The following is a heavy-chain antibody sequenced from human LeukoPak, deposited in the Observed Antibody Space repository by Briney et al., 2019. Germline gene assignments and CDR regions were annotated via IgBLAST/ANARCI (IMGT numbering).Heavy chain of an antibody. CDR3: ASGGHRYCSGGSCYLLHY. J-gene: IGHJ4*02. Sequence: GGSLRLSRAASGFTFSSYSMNWVRQAPGKGLEWVSSISSSSSYIYYADSVKGRFTISRDNAKNSLYLQMNSLRAEDTAVYYCASGGHRYCSGGSCYLLHYWGQGTLVTVSS. V-gene: IGHV3-21*01. CDR1: GFTFSSYS. CDR2: ISSSSSYI. D-gene: IGHD2-15*01.